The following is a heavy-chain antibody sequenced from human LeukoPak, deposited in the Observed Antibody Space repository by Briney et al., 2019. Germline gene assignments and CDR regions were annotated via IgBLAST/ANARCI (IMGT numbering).Heavy chain of an antibody. V-gene: IGHV3-23*01. Sequence: PGGSLRLSCVASRLSFSIYAMTWVRHAPARGLECVSSISSSGGSTYYADPVKGRFTISRDNSKNTLYVQMNSLRADDTAVYYCANGGKQWLVAYDFWGQGTLVTVSS. CDR2: ISSSGGST. J-gene: IGHJ4*02. CDR1: RLSFSIYA. CDR3: ANGGKQWLVAYDF. D-gene: IGHD6-19*01.